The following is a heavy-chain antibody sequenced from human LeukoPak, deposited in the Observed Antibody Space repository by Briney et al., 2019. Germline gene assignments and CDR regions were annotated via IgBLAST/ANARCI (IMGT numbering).Heavy chain of an antibody. J-gene: IGHJ6*03. CDR2: ISAYNGNT. CDR1: GYTFTSYG. V-gene: IGHV1-18*01. Sequence: ASVKVSCKASGYTFTSYGISWVRQAPGQGLEWMGWISAYNGNTNYAQKLQGRVTTTTDTSTSTAYMELRSLRSDDTAVYYCARDDSGLDFWSGYYRYYYYYMDVWGKGTTVTVSS. D-gene: IGHD3-3*01. CDR3: ARDDSGLDFWSGYYRYYYYYMDV.